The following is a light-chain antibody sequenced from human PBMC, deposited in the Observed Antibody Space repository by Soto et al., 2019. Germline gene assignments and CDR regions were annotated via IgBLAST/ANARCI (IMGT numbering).Light chain of an antibody. Sequence: QSALTQPRSVSGSPGQSVTISCTGTSSDVGGYKYVSWYQQHPGKAPKLMIYDVSERPSGVPDRFSGSKSGNTASLTISGLHADDEADYYCCSYAGSPYVFGTGTKVTVL. V-gene: IGLV2-11*01. CDR3: CSYAGSPYV. CDR1: SSDVGGYKY. CDR2: DVS. J-gene: IGLJ1*01.